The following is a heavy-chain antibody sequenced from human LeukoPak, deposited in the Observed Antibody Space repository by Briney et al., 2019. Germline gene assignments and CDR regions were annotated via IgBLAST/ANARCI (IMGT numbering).Heavy chain of an antibody. D-gene: IGHD3-3*01. CDR3: AKVRTQAKTPGQLYDY. J-gene: IGHJ4*02. Sequence: SETLSLTCTVSGGSISSGGYYWSWIRQPPGKGLEWIGYIYHSGSTYYNPSLKSRVTISVDRSKNQFSLKLSSVTAADTAVYYCAKVRTQAKTPGQLYDYWGQGTLVTVSS. CDR1: GGSISSGGYY. V-gene: IGHV4-30-2*01. CDR2: IYHSGST.